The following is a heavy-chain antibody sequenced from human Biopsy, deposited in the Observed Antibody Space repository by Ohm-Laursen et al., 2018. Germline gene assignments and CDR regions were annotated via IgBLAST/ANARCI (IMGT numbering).Heavy chain of an antibody. D-gene: IGHD3-3*01. Sequence: GTLSLTCIVSGGSISSDYWSWIRQSPGKGLEWIGYISNRGSTNYNPSLRGRVTISVDTSKSQFSLKLSSLTAADTAVFFCARLYRLDDYWNDDPPDAFDVWGQGTVVTVSS. V-gene: IGHV4-59*01. CDR2: ISNRGST. CDR1: GGSISSDY. J-gene: IGHJ3*01. CDR3: ARLYRLDDYWNDDPPDAFDV.